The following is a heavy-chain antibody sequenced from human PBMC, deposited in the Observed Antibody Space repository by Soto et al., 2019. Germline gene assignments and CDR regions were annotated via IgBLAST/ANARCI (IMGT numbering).Heavy chain of an antibody. D-gene: IGHD3-22*01. J-gene: IGHJ6*02. Sequence: PGGSLRLSCAASGFTFSSYAMSWVRQAPGKGLEWVSAISGSGGSTYYADSVKGRFTISRDNSKNTLYLQMNSLRAEDTAVYYCAKDIRPLAEWYYYDSSGYPVYYYGMDVWGQGTTVTASS. CDR2: ISGSGGST. V-gene: IGHV3-23*01. CDR1: GFTFSSYA. CDR3: AKDIRPLAEWYYYDSSGYPVYYYGMDV.